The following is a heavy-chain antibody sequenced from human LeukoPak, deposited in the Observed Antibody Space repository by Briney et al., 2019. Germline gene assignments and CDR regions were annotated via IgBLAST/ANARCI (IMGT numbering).Heavy chain of an antibody. CDR1: GFTFSRYS. Sequence: GGSLRLSCAASGFTFSRYSMNWVRQAPGKGLEWVSSISSGSSFMYYADSVKGRFTISRDNAKNSLYLQMNSLRAKDTALYYCAKEYYYDSSGQDPLDYWGQGTLVTVSS. CDR2: ISSGSSFM. D-gene: IGHD3-22*01. J-gene: IGHJ4*02. CDR3: AKEYYYDSSGQDPLDY. V-gene: IGHV3-21*01.